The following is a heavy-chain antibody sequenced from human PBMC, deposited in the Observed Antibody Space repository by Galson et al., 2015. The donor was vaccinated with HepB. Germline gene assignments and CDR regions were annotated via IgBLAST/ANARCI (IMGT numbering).Heavy chain of an antibody. D-gene: IGHD3-22*01. V-gene: IGHV1-46*01. Sequence: SVKVSCKASGYTFTSYYMHWVRQAPGQGLEWMGIINPSGGSTSYAQKFQGRVTMTRDTSTSTVYMELSSLRSEDTAVYYCARDWGYDSSGYYYAALGPTDYWGLGTLVTVSS. CDR3: ARDWGYDSSGYYYAALGPTDY. J-gene: IGHJ4*02. CDR1: GYTFTSYY. CDR2: INPSGGST.